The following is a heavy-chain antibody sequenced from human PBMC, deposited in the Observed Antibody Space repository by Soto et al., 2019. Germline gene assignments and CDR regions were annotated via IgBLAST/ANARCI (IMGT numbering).Heavy chain of an antibody. Sequence: ASVKVSCKASGYTFTSYGISWVRQAPGQGLEWMGWISAYNGNTNYAQKLQGRVTMTTDTSTSTAYMELRSLRSDDTAVYYCARDRRYYDILTGKTFDYSGPGTLVTVSS. CDR3: ARDRRYYDILTGKTFDY. J-gene: IGHJ4*02. CDR2: ISAYNGNT. D-gene: IGHD3-9*01. CDR1: GYTFTSYG. V-gene: IGHV1-18*04.